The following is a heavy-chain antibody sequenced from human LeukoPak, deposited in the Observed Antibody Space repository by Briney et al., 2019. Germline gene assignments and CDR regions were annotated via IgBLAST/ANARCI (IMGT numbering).Heavy chain of an antibody. CDR2: ISGNGVST. J-gene: IGHJ4*02. CDR3: AKDLVVAAPYGRFDY. CDR1: GFIFNSYA. D-gene: IGHD2-15*01. V-gene: IGHV3-23*01. Sequence: PGGSLRLSCGASGFIFNSYAMSWVRQAPGKGLEWISGISGNGVSTYYADSVKGRFTISRDNSKNTLYLQMNSLRAEDTAVYYCAKDLVVAAPYGRFDYWGQGTLVTVSS.